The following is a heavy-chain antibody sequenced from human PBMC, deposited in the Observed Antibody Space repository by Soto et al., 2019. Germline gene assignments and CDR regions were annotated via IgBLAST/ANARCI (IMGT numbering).Heavy chain of an antibody. D-gene: IGHD6-13*01. CDR1: GYSFADYW. CDR3: ARQLGQYSSSWYAFDI. J-gene: IGHJ3*02. Sequence: GESLRISCKGSGYSFADYWIGCVRQMPGKGLECMGIIYPDDSDIRYSPSFRAQVTISCDNSISTAHLQWSSLRASDTAIYYCARQLGQYSSSWYAFDIWGQGTMVTVSS. V-gene: IGHV5-51*01. CDR2: IYPDDSDI.